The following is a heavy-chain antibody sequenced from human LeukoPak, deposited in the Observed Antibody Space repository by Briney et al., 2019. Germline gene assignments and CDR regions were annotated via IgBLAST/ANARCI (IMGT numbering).Heavy chain of an antibody. D-gene: IGHD6-19*01. CDR2: IYYSGST. J-gene: IGHJ5*02. CDR1: GGSISSYY. V-gene: IGHV4-59*08. Sequence: SETLSLTCTVSGGSISSYYWSWIRQPPGKGLEWIGYIYYSGSTNYNPSLKSRVTMSVDTSKNQFSLKLSSVTAADTAVYYCAKQHSSGWYNWFDPWGRGILVTVSS. CDR3: AKQHSSGWYNWFDP.